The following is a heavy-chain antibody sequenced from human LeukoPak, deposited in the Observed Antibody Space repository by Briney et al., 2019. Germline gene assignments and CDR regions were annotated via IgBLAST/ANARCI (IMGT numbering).Heavy chain of an antibody. CDR3: EAQNYYDSSGYYRGDY. CDR2: ISSSSSTI. J-gene: IGHJ4*02. D-gene: IGHD3-22*01. V-gene: IGHV3-48*02. Sequence: PGGSLRLSCAASGFTFGSYSMNWVRQAPGKGLEWVSYISSSSSTIYYADSVKGRFTISRDNAKNSLYLQMNSLRDEDTAVYYCEAQNYYDSSGYYRGDYWGQGTLVTVSS. CDR1: GFTFGSYS.